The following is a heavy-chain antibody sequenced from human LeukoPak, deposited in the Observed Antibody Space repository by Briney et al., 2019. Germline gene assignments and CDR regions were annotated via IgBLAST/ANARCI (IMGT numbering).Heavy chain of an antibody. CDR1: GFTFSIYA. V-gene: IGHV3-30*04. CDR2: ISYDGSNK. J-gene: IGHJ6*03. CDR3: ARSLATSYYYMDV. D-gene: IGHD5-12*01. Sequence: PGGSLRLSCAAPGFTFSIYAMHWVRQAPGKGLEWVAVISYDGSNKFYADSVKGRFTISRDNSKNTLHLQMNSLRAEDTAVYYCARSLATSYYYMDVWGKGTTVTVSS.